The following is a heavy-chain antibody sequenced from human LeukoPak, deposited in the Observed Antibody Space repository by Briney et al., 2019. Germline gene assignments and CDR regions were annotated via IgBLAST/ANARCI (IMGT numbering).Heavy chain of an antibody. CDR1: GFPFSVYE. D-gene: IGHD6-19*01. CDR3: ALLAVASDFDY. Sequence: PGGSLSFSCAVSGFPFSVYEMNWVRQAPGKGLEWVSNIGSSGTTRHYADSVKGRFSISRDNAENSLFLQMNSLRVEDTGIYYCALLAVASDFDYWGQGALVTVSS. CDR2: IGSSGTTR. V-gene: IGHV3-48*03. J-gene: IGHJ4*02.